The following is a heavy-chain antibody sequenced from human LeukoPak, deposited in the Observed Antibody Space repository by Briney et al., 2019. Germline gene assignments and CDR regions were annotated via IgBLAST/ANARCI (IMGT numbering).Heavy chain of an antibody. V-gene: IGHV3-23*01. CDR3: AKKKGTYYYGSGDPGMDV. Sequence: GGSLRLSCAASGFTFSSYAMSWVRQAPGMGLEWVSGISGSGGRTYYADSVKGRFTISRDNSKNTLYLQMNSLRAEDTAVYYCAKKKGTYYYGSGDPGMDVWGQGTTVTVSS. J-gene: IGHJ6*02. CDR1: GFTFSSYA. D-gene: IGHD3-10*01. CDR2: ISGSGGRT.